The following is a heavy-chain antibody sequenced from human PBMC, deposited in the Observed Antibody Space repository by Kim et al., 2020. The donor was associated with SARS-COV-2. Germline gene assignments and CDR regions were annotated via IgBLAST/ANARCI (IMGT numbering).Heavy chain of an antibody. CDR2: IYYSGST. V-gene: IGHV4-30-4*01. D-gene: IGHD3-22*01. CDR3: ARARITMIVVVTHFDY. Sequence: SETLSLTCTVSGGSISSGDYYWSWIRQPPGKGLEWIGYIYYSGSTYYNPSLKSRATISVDTSKNQFSLKLSSVTAADTAVYYCARARITMIVVVTHFDYWGQGTLVTVSS. J-gene: IGHJ4*02. CDR1: GGSISSGDYY.